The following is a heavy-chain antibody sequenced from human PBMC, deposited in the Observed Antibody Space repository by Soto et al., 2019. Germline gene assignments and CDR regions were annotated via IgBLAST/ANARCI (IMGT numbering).Heavy chain of an antibody. D-gene: IGHD6-13*01. J-gene: IGHJ6*02. CDR2: IYYSGTT. CDR1: GYSISSSNW. CDR3: ARYYSSSWNYYYYYGMDV. V-gene: IGHV4-28*01. Sequence: SDTLSLTCAVSGYSISSSNWWGWIRQPPGKGLEWIGYIYYSGTTYYNPSLKSRVTMSVDTSKNQFSLKLTSVTAVDTAVYYCARYYSSSWNYYYYYGMDVWGQGTTVT.